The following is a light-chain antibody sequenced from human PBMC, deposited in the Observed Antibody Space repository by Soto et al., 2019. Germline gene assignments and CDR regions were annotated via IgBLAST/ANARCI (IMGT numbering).Light chain of an antibody. CDR2: DVS. Sequence: QSALTQPRSVSGSPGQSVTISCTGTSSDVGGYNYVSWYHQHPGKAPKLMIYDVSKRPSGVPDRFSGSKSGNTASLTISGLQAEDEADYYCCSYAGSYTYVFGTGTKVNVL. J-gene: IGLJ1*01. V-gene: IGLV2-11*01. CDR3: CSYAGSYTYV. CDR1: SSDVGGYNY.